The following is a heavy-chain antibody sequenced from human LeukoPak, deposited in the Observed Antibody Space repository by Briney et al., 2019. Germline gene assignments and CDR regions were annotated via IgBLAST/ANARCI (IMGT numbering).Heavy chain of an antibody. CDR3: ARGLNHFDY. CDR2: ISYSGST. Sequence: SETLSLTCTVSGGSISSYYWSWIRQPPGKGLEYIGYISYSGSTNYNPSLKSRVTISVDTSKNQFSLKLSSVTAADTAVYYCARGLNHFDYWGQGTLVTVSS. J-gene: IGHJ4*02. V-gene: IGHV4-59*01. D-gene: IGHD1-14*01. CDR1: GGSISSYY.